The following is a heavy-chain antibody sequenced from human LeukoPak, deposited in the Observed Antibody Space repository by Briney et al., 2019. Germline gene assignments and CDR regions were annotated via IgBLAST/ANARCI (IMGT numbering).Heavy chain of an antibody. V-gene: IGHV4-59*01. D-gene: IGHD3-10*01. CDR3: ARVREWHFDL. Sequence: PSKTLSPTCTVSGGSISSYYWSWIRQPPGKGLEWIGYIYYSGSTNYNPSLKSRVTISVDTSKNQFSLKLSSVTAADTAVYYCARVREWHFDLWGRGTLVTVSS. J-gene: IGHJ2*01. CDR1: GGSISSYY. CDR2: IYYSGST.